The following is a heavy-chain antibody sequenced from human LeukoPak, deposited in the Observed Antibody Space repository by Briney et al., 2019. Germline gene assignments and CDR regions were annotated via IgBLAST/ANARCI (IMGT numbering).Heavy chain of an antibody. CDR3: ARYGGRTRGFDY. CDR2: ISGSSGYT. D-gene: IGHD3-16*01. Sequence: GGSLRLSCAASGFTFSDYYMSWIRQAPGKGLEGVSHISGSSGYTNYADSVEGRITISRDNAKNSLYLQMNSLRDEDTAFYYCARYGGRTRGFDYWGQGTLVTVSS. J-gene: IGHJ4*02. V-gene: IGHV3-11*03. CDR1: GFTFSDYY.